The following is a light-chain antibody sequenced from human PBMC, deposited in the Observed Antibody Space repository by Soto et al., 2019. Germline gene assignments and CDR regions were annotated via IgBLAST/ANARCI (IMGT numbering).Light chain of an antibody. Sequence: EIVLTQSPATLSLSPGERATLSCRASQSVSSYLAWYQKKPGQATRLLMYDTSNRAPGIPARFSGSVSGTDFTLTISSLEPEDFAVYFCPQRSKFMYTIGNGT. J-gene: IGKJ1*01. V-gene: IGKV3-11*01. CDR1: QSVSSY. CDR2: DTS. CDR3: PQRSKFMYT.